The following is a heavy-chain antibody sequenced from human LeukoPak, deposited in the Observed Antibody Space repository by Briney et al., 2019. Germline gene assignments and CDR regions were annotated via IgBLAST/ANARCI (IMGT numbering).Heavy chain of an antibody. D-gene: IGHD6-13*01. CDR3: ARFRSWYNYFDY. J-gene: IGHJ4*02. CDR1: GGSIRSGDYS. Sequence: PSQTLSLTCTVSGGSIRSGDYSWSWIRQPPGKGLEWIGYIYYSGSTYYNPSLKSRVTISVDTSKNQFSLKLSSVTAADTAVYYCARFRSWYNYFDYWGQGTLVTVSS. CDR2: IYYSGST. V-gene: IGHV4-30-4*01.